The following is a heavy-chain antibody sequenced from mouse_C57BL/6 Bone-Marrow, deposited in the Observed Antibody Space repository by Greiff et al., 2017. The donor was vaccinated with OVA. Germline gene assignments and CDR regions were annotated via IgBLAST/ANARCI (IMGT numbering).Heavy chain of an antibody. J-gene: IGHJ3*01. Sequence: VQLQQSGTVLARPGASVKMSCKTSGYTFTSYWMHWVKQRPGQGLEWIGAIYPGNSDTSSNQKFKGKAKLTAVTSAGTAYMELSSLTNEDSAVDSCTREILRSWFAYWGQGTLVTVSA. CDR1: GYTFTSYW. V-gene: IGHV1-5*01. CDR2: IYPGNSDT. D-gene: IGHD1-1*01. CDR3: TREILRSWFAY.